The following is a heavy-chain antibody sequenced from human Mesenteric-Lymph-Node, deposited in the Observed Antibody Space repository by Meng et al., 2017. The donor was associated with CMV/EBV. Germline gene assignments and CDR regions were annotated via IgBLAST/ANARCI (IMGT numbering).Heavy chain of an antibody. CDR3: TSTLTSDN. J-gene: IGHJ1*01. Sequence: GESLKISCAASGFTFSSYSMNWVRQAPGKGLEWVASIKQDDSEKRYVDSVKGRFTISRDNAKNSLFLQMTSLRVEDTAVYYCTSTLTSDNWGQGTLVTVSS. V-gene: IGHV3-7*01. CDR2: IKQDDSEK. CDR1: GFTFSSYS.